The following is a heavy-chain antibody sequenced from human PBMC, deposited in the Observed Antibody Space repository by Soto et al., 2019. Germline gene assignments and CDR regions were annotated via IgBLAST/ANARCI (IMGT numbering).Heavy chain of an antibody. CDR3: ARGTVPGRYYYYGMDV. CDR2: IYYSGST. D-gene: IGHD4-17*01. CDR1: GGSISSYY. V-gene: IGHV4-59*01. Sequence: SETLSLTCTVSGGSISSYYWSWIRQPPGKGLEWIGYIYYSGSTNYNPSLKSRVTISVDTSKNQFSLKLSSVTAADTAVYYCARGTVPGRYYYYGMDVWGQGTTVTVSS. J-gene: IGHJ6*02.